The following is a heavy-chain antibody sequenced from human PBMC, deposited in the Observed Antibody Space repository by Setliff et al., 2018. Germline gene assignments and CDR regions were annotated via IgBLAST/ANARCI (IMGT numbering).Heavy chain of an antibody. CDR2: IKYDDSQR. Sequence: LRLSCAASGFVFNVYGLHWVRLAPGKGLEWLAFIKYDDSQRYYADSVRGRFTISRDDSKNTLSLQMSSLRAEDTAIYFCAGQGPIFGTGLIPGFDQWGQGTMVTVSS. D-gene: IGHD3-3*01. CDR3: AGQGPIFGTGLIPGFDQ. CDR1: GFVFNVYG. J-gene: IGHJ4*02. V-gene: IGHV3-33*05.